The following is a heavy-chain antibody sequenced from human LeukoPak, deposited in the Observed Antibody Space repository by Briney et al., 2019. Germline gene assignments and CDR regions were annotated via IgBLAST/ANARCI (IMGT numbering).Heavy chain of an antibody. J-gene: IGHJ4*02. Sequence: GGSLRLSCAASGFTFSSYSMNWVRQAPGKGLEWVSSISSSSSYIYYADSVKGRFTVSRDSAKNSLSLQMNSLRAEDTAVYYCARDPSIAARLEIDYWGQGTLVTVSS. CDR2: ISSSSSYI. D-gene: IGHD6-6*01. V-gene: IGHV3-21*01. CDR1: GFTFSSYS. CDR3: ARDPSIAARLEIDY.